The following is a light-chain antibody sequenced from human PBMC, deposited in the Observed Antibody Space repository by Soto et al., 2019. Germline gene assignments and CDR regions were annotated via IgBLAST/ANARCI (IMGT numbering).Light chain of an antibody. J-gene: IGLJ2*01. CDR1: STDVGAYNY. CDR3: SSYTSRSSVI. CDR2: DVK. V-gene: IGLV2-14*03. Sequence: QSALTQPASVSGSPGQSIAISCTGTSTDVGAYNYVSWYQQHPGKAPKVMIYDVKNRPSGVSDRFSGSKSGNTASLTISGLQAEDEADYYCSSYTSRSSVIFGGGTKLTVL.